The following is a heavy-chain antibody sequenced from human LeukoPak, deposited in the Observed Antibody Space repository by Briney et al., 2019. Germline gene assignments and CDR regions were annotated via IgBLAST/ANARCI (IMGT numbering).Heavy chain of an antibody. V-gene: IGHV4-59*12. J-gene: IGHJ4*02. CDR3: AREEMPGKFDY. CDR1: GGSISSYY. CDR2: IYYSGIT. D-gene: IGHD1-26*01. Sequence: SETLSLTCTVSGGSISSYYWSWIRQPPGKGLEWIGYIYYSGITYYNASLGSRVTTSLDTSKNQFSLNLRSVTAADTAVYYCAREEMPGKFDYWGQGTLVTVSS.